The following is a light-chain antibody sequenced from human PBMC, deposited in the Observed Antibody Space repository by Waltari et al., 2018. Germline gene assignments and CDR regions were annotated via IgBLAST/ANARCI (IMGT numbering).Light chain of an antibody. Sequence: QSALTQPASVSGSPGQSITISCIGSNSDVGGYNFVSWYQQHPGKAPKLMIYDVSNRPSGVSNRFSGSKSGNTASLTISGLQPEDAADYYCNSYSTSSTFVFGTGTRVTVL. CDR2: DVS. CDR1: NSDVGGYNF. CDR3: NSYSTSSTFV. J-gene: IGLJ1*01. V-gene: IGLV2-14*01.